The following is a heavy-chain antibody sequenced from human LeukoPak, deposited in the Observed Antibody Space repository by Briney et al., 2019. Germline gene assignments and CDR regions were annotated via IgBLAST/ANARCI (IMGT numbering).Heavy chain of an antibody. J-gene: IGHJ4*02. CDR3: ARDPNDSSGYYYDY. CDR1: GFTFSSYA. CDR2: ISGSGGST. Sequence: GGSLRLSCAASGFTFSSYAMSWVRQAPGKGLEWVSAISGSGGSTYYADSVKGRFTISRDNSKNTLYLQMNSLRAEDTAVYYCARDPNDSSGYYYDYWGQGTLVTVSS. D-gene: IGHD3-22*01. V-gene: IGHV3-23*01.